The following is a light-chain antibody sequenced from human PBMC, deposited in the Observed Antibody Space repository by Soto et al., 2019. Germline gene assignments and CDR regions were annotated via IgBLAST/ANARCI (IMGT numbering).Light chain of an antibody. CDR1: QSISSSY. CDR2: GAS. V-gene: IGKV3-20*01. Sequence: EIVLTQSPGTLSLSPGERATLSCRASQSISSSYLAGYQQKPGQALRLLIYGASSRATGIPDRFSGSGSGTDFTLTISRLEPEDFAVYYCQQYGSSPRTFGQGTKVEIK. J-gene: IGKJ1*01. CDR3: QQYGSSPRT.